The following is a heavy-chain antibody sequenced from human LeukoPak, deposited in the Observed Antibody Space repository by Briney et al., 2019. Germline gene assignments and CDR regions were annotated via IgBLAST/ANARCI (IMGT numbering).Heavy chain of an antibody. V-gene: IGHV3-7*01. Sequence: PGGSLRLSCAASGFTFSSYWMSWVRQAPGKGLEWVANIKQDESEKYYADSVKGRFTISRDNAKKSLYLQMNNLRAEDTAVYYCARDREDVLFDYWGQGILVTVSS. CDR1: GFTFSSYW. CDR2: IKQDESEK. D-gene: IGHD2-8*01. CDR3: ARDREDVLFDY. J-gene: IGHJ4*02.